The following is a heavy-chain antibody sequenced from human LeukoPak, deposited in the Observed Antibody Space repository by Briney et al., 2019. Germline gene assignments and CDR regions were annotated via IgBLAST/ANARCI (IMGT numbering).Heavy chain of an antibody. CDR1: GGSFSGYY. Sequence: SETLPLTCAVYGGSFSGYYWSWIRQPPGKGLEWIGEINHSGSTNYNPSLKSRVTISVDTSKNQFSLKLSSVTAADTAVYYCAIYYYGSGSYSRSSGYWGQGTLVTVSS. CDR2: INHSGST. V-gene: IGHV4-34*01. CDR3: AIYYYGSGSYSRSSGY. D-gene: IGHD3-10*01. J-gene: IGHJ4*02.